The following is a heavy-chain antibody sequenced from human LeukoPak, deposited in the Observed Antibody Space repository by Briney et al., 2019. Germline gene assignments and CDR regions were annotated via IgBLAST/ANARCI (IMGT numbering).Heavy chain of an antibody. CDR2: IYSGGSGGTT. CDR3: ARDYSSSWSYYYYGMDV. V-gene: IGHV3-66*03. D-gene: IGHD6-13*01. CDR1: GFIVSSNY. Sequence: PGGSLRLSCAASGFIVSSNYMSWVRQAPGKGLEWVSIIYSGGSGGTTYYADSVKGRFTISRDNSKNTLYLQMNSLRAEDTAVYYCARDYSSSWSYYYYGMDVWGQGTTVTVSS. J-gene: IGHJ6*02.